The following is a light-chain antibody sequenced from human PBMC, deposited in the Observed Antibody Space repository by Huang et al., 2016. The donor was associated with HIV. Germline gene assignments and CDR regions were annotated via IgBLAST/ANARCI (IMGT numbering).Light chain of an antibody. CDR3: QQQSKWPLT. J-gene: IGKJ4*01. Sequence: EIVLTQSPVTLSLSPGDRATLSCRASQSIGTYLAWYQQKTGQAPRLLISDVSNRAGGIPARFSASGCETDFTLNIASLDPDDLAIYHCQQQSKWPLTFGGGTKVEMK. CDR2: DVS. CDR1: QSIGTY. V-gene: IGKV3-11*01.